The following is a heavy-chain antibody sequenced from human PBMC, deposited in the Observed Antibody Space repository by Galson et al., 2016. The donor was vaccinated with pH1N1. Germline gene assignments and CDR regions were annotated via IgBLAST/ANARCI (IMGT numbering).Heavy chain of an antibody. J-gene: IGHJ4*02. CDR2: ISSDGRET. CDR3: TREGLRGYFPD. V-gene: IGHV3-30*04. D-gene: IGHD5-18*01. Sequence: RLSCAASGFNFDTFPLHWVRQAPGKGLEWVAVISSDGRETHYAESVKGRFTTSRDSSKNTLYFQLSSLRPEDTATYYCTREGLRGYFPDWGQGTLVTVSS. CDR1: GFNFDTFP.